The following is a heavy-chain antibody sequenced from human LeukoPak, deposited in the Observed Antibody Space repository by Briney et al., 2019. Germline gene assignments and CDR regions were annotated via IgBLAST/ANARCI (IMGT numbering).Heavy chain of an antibody. CDR1: GGSFSGYY. D-gene: IGHD2-2*01. CDR3: ARGAFDPDIVVVPAAIMSWFDP. J-gene: IGHJ5*02. CDR2: INHSGST. Sequence: SETLSLTCAVYGGSFSGYYWSWLRQPPGKGLEWIGEINHSGSTNYNPSLKSRVTISVDTSKNQFSLKLSSVTAADTAVYYCARGAFDPDIVVVPAAIMSWFDPWGQGTLVTVSS. V-gene: IGHV4-34*01.